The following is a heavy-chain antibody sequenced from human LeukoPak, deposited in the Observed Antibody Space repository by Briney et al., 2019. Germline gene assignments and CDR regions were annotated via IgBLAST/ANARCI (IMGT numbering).Heavy chain of an antibody. D-gene: IGHD3-9*01. CDR2: INHSGST. CDR1: GGSFSGYY. CDR3: ARLISLRYFDWLRSGDYFDY. V-gene: IGHV4-34*01. J-gene: IGHJ4*02. Sequence: PSETLSLTCAVYGGSFSGYYWSWIRQPPGKGLEWIGEINHSGSTNYNPSLKSRVTISVDTSKNQFSLKLSSVTAADTAVYYCARLISLRYFDWLRSGDYFDYWGQGTLVTVSS.